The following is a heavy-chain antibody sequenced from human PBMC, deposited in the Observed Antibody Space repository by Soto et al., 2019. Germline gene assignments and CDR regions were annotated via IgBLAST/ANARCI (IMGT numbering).Heavy chain of an antibody. CDR3: ARASDRLYDYFDY. J-gene: IGHJ4*02. V-gene: IGHV4-59*01. Sequence: SETLSLTCTVSGGSISSYYWSWIRQPPGKGLEWIGYIYYSGSTNYNPSLKSRVTISVDTSKNQFSLKLSSVTAADTAVYYCARASDRLYDYFDYWGQGTLVTVSS. CDR1: GGSISSYY. CDR2: IYYSGST. D-gene: IGHD2-2*02.